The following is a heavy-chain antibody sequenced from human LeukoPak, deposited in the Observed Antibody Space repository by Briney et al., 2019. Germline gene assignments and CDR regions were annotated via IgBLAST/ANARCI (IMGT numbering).Heavy chain of an antibody. Sequence: SETLSLTCTVSGGSISSSSYYWGWIRQPPGKGLEWIGSIYYSGSTYYNPSLKSRVTISVDTSKNQFSLKLSSVTAADTAVYYCARVRGLLFAEYFQHWGQGTLVTVSS. CDR3: ARVRGLLFAEYFQH. J-gene: IGHJ1*01. V-gene: IGHV4-39*01. CDR1: GGSISSSSYY. CDR2: IYYSGST. D-gene: IGHD4-23*01.